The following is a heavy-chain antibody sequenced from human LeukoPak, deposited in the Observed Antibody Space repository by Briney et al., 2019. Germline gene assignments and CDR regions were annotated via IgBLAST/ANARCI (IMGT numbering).Heavy chain of an antibody. V-gene: IGHV1-69*04. J-gene: IGHJ4*02. CDR3: ASWDKVAAAGS. CDR2: IIPILGIA. D-gene: IGHD6-13*01. CDR1: GGTFSSYA. Sequence: ASVKVSCKASGGTFSSYAISWVRQAPGQGLEWMGRIIPILGIANYAQKFQGRVTITADKSTSTAYMELSSLRSEDTAVYYCASWDKVAAAGSWGQGTLVTVSS.